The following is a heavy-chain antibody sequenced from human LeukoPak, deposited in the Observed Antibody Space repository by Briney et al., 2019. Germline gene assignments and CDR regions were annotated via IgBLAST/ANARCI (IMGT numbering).Heavy chain of an antibody. D-gene: IGHD3-9*01. J-gene: IGHJ4*02. CDR3: ARGSGFGV. CDR1: GFTLSRNY. CDR2: IYSVGST. V-gene: IGHV3-66*01. Sequence: PGGSLRLSCAASGFTLSRNYMSWVRQAPGKGPEWVSVIYSVGSTYYADSVKGRFTISRDNAKNTLYLQMNSLRVEDTAVYYCARGSGFGVWGQGTLVTVSS.